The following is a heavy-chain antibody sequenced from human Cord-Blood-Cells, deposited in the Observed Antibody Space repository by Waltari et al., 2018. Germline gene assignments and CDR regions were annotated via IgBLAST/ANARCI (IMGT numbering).Heavy chain of an antibody. CDR3: ATDLKFGGRGTSCCNWFDP. D-gene: IGHD2-2*01. Sequence: QLQLIQAGAEAKKHAASVNVCSTVPGHSVTELSMLRIRQAPWQALEWMGGFDPEDGETIYAQKFQGRVTMTEDTSTDTAYMELSSLRSEDTAVYYCATDLKFGGRGTSCCNWFDPWGQGTLVTVSS. CDR2: FDPEDGET. J-gene: IGHJ5*02. CDR1: GHSVTELS. V-gene: IGHV1-24*01.